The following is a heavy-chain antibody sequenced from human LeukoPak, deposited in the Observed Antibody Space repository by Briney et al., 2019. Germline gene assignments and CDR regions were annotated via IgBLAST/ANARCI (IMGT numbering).Heavy chain of an antibody. Sequence: GGSLRLSCAASGFTFSSYWMSWVRQAPGKRLERVANIKQDGSEKYYVDSVKGRFTISRDNAKNSLYLQMNSLRAEDTAVYYCARETTVTTFHWYFDLWGRGTLVTVSS. J-gene: IGHJ2*01. D-gene: IGHD4-17*01. CDR2: IKQDGSEK. CDR1: GFTFSSYW. CDR3: ARETTVTTFHWYFDL. V-gene: IGHV3-7*03.